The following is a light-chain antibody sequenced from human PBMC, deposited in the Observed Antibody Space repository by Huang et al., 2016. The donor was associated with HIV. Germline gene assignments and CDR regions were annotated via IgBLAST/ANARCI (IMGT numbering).Light chain of an antibody. V-gene: IGKV3-20*01. CDR3: HQYGSPPFT. CDR1: QSISSSS. J-gene: IGKJ3*01. Sequence: EIVLTQSPGTLSLSPGERATLSCRANQSISSSSLAWYLQKPGQAPTLLIHGASTRATDIPDRFSGSGSGTDFTLTISRLEPEDFAVYYCHQYGSPPFTFGPGTKVDIK. CDR2: GAS.